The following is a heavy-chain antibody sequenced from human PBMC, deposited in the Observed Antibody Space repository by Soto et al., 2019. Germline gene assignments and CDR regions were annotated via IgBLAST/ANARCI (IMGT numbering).Heavy chain of an antibody. CDR2: IYYSGST. CDR3: ARISQLFWSVYYSDY. V-gene: IGHV4-39*01. Sequence: QLQLQESGPGLVKPSETLSLTCTVSGGSISSSSYYWGWIRQPPGKGLEWIGSIYYSGSTYYNPSLKSRVTISVDTSKNQFSLKLSSVTAADTAVYYCARISQLFWSVYYSDYWGQGTLVTVSS. D-gene: IGHD3-10*01. J-gene: IGHJ4*02. CDR1: GGSISSSSYY.